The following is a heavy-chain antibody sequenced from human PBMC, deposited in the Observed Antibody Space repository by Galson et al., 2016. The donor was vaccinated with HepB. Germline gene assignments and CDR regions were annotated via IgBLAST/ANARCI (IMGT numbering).Heavy chain of an antibody. D-gene: IGHD3-3*01. CDR3: ARGGDFWSGYWSYQYGMDV. CDR1: GFTLSSYW. CDR2: INSDGSRT. Sequence: SLRLSCAASGFTLSSYWMHWVSQVPGKGLVWVSQINSDGSRTTYADSVKGRFTISRDNAKNTLYLQMNSLRAEDTAVYYCARGGDFWSGYWSYQYGMDVWGQGTTVTVSS. V-gene: IGHV3-74*01. J-gene: IGHJ6*02.